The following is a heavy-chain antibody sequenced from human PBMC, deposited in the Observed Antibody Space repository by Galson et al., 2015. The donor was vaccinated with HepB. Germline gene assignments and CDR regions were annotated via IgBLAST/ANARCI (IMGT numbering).Heavy chain of an antibody. CDR2: ISSSSSTI. J-gene: IGHJ4*02. CDR1: GFTFSSYS. V-gene: IGHV3-48*01. CDR3: ARDPGYDILTGYSHFDY. Sequence: SLRLSCAASGFTFSSYSMNWVRQAPGKGLEWVSYISSSSSTIYYADSVKGRFTISRDNAKNSLYLQVNSLRAEDTAVYYCARDPGYDILTGYSHFDYWGQGTLVTVSS. D-gene: IGHD3-9*01.